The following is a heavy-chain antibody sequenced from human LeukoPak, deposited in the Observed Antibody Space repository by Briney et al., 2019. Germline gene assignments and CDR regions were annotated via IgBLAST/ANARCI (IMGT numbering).Heavy chain of an antibody. CDR1: GYPFTSNW. V-gene: IGHV5-51*01. CDR3: ARLSSAGGFSLAYYYMDV. CDR2: VYPGDSDT. J-gene: IGHJ6*03. D-gene: IGHD6-13*01. Sequence: GESLKISCRGSGYPFTSNWIGWVRPMPGKGLEWMGIVYPGDSDTIYSPPFQGQVTISADKSISTAYLQWSSLKASDSAMYYCARLSSAGGFSLAYYYMDVWGKGTTVTVSS.